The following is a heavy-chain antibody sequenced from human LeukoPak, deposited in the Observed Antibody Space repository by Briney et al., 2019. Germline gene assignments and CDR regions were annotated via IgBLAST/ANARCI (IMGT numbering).Heavy chain of an antibody. CDR3: ARRAVDNSYCYYMDV. D-gene: IGHD6-19*01. CDR1: GYTFTSYD. CDR2: MNPKSGNT. Sequence: GASVKVSCKASGYTFTSYDINWVRQVTGQGLEWMGWMNPKSGNTGYAQKFQGRVTITRNTSISTAYMEVSSLRYEDTAVYYCARRAVDNSYCYYMDVWGKGTTVTVSS. J-gene: IGHJ6*03. V-gene: IGHV1-8*03.